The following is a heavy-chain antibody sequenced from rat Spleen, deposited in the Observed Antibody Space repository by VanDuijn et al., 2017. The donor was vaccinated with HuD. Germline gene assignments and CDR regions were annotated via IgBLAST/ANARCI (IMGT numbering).Heavy chain of an antibody. J-gene: IGHJ4*01. V-gene: IGHV5-25*01. CDR1: GFTFSSFA. CDR2: ISYDGGNT. D-gene: IGHD1-9*01. CDR3: AKAYYGYTYVMDA. Sequence: EVQLVESGGGLVQPGRSMKLSCAASGFTFSSFAMAWVRQAPTKGLEWVASISYDGGNTYYRDSVKGRFTISRDNAKSSLYLQMDSLRSEDTSTYYCAKAYYGYTYVMDAWGQGASVTVSS.